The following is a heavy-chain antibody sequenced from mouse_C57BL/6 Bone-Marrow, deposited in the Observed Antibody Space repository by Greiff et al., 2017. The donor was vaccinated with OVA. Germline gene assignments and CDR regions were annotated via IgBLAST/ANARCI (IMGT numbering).Heavy chain of an antibody. D-gene: IGHD1-1*01. Sequence: QVQLKQPGTELVKPGASVKMSCKASGYTFTSYWITWVKQRPGQGPEWIGDIYPGSGSTNYNEKFKSKATLTVDTSSSTAYMQLSSLTSEDSAVYYCAREDYYGSSSYFDYWGQGTTLTVSS. CDR1: GYTFTSYW. CDR2: IYPGSGST. CDR3: AREDYYGSSSYFDY. V-gene: IGHV1-55*01. J-gene: IGHJ2*01.